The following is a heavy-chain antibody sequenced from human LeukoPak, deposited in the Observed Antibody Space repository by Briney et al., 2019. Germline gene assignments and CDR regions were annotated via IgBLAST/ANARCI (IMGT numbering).Heavy chain of an antibody. CDR1: GFTFGSYA. CDR3: VKDVNWSTY. J-gene: IGHJ4*02. V-gene: IGHV3-23*01. Sequence: GGSLRLSCAASGFTFGSYAMSWVRQAPGKGLEWVSVISSSGGSTYYADSVKGRFTISRDNSRNTVYLQMNSLRGDDTAVYYCVKDVNWSTYWGQGTLVTVSS. D-gene: IGHD1-1*01. CDR2: ISSSGGST.